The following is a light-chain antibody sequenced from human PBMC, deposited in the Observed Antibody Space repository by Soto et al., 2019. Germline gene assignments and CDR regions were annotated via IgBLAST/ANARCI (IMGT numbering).Light chain of an antibody. Sequence: EIVLTQSPGTLSLSPGERATLSCRASHSVSSSYLAWYQQKPDQAPRLLIYGASSRATGIPDRFSGSGSGTDFTLTISRLEPEDFAVYYCQQFDTSPPSTFGQGTQLEIK. J-gene: IGKJ5*01. CDR3: QQFDTSPPST. V-gene: IGKV3-20*01. CDR2: GAS. CDR1: HSVSSSY.